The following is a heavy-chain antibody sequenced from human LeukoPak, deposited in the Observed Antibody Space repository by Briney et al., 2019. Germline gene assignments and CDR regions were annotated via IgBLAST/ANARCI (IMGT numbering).Heavy chain of an antibody. J-gene: IGHJ5*02. CDR1: GYTFTVFH. Sequence: VASVKVSCKASGYTFTVFHMHWVRQAPGQGLEWMGRINPNSGGTNYAQKFQGRVTMTRDTSISTAYMELSRLRSDDTAVYYCARGLRRGGSGSQNWFDPWGQGTLVTVSS. V-gene: IGHV1-2*02. CDR3: ARGLRRGGSGSQNWFDP. D-gene: IGHD3-10*01. CDR2: INPNSGGT.